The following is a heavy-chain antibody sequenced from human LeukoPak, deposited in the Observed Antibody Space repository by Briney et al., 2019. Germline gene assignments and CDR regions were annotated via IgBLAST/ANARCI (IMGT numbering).Heavy chain of an antibody. V-gene: IGHV3-7*05. J-gene: IGHJ4*02. Sequence: PGGSMSLSCAASGLIFSRYWMTWVSQAPRKGREWVANIKPDGSEKKYVDSVKGQFTISRDNAKNSLYLQMSSLRAEDTAVYYCARVGYSDESIDYWGQGTLVTVSS. CDR1: GLIFSRYW. CDR2: IKPDGSEK. D-gene: IGHD4-17*01. CDR3: ARVGYSDESIDY.